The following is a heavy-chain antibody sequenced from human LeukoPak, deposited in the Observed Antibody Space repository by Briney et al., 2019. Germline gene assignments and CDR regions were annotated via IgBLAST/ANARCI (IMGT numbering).Heavy chain of an antibody. J-gene: IGHJ6*03. CDR3: AREGYDFWSGYYSYYYYYMDV. Sequence: GRSLRLSCAASGFTFSSYAMHWVRQAPGKGLEWVAVISYDGSNKYYADSVKGRFTISRDNSKNTLYLQMNSLRAEDTAVYYCAREGYDFWSGYYSYYYYYMDVWGKGTTVTVSS. D-gene: IGHD3-3*01. V-gene: IGHV3-30*01. CDR1: GFTFSSYA. CDR2: ISYDGSNK.